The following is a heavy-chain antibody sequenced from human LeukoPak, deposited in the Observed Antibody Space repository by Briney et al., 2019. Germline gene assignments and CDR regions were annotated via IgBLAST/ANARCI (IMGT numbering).Heavy chain of an antibody. J-gene: IGHJ4*02. CDR3: ATPREVGATISLDY. D-gene: IGHD1-26*01. CDR1: GYTFTSYY. CDR2: INPSGGST. Sequence: ASVKVSCKASGYTFTSYYMHWVRQAPGQGLEWMGIINPSGGSTSYAQKFQGRVTMTRDMSTSTAYMELSSLRSEDTAVYYCATPREVGATISLDYWGQGTLVTVSS. V-gene: IGHV1-46*01.